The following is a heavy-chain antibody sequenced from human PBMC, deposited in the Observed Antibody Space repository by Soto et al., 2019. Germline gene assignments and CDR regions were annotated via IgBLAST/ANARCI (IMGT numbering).Heavy chain of an antibody. D-gene: IGHD3-16*01. CDR3: ARLIGNSWLDS. CDR2: TYYRSKWSN. V-gene: IGHV6-1*01. Sequence: SQTLSLTCAISGDSVSSNSATSDWIRQSPSRGLEWLGRTYYRSKWSNDYAVSVKGRITINPDTSNNQFSLHLNSVAPDDTAVYYCARLIGNSWLDSWGQGTLVTVSS. CDR1: GDSVSSNSAT. J-gene: IGHJ5*01.